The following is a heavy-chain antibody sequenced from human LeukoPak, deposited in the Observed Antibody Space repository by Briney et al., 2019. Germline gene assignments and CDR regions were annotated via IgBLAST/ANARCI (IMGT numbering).Heavy chain of an antibody. CDR1: GFTFSSYA. J-gene: IGHJ5*02. CDR3: AKYGSGSYYKGLS. V-gene: IGHV3-23*01. Sequence: GGSLRLSCAASGFTFSSYAMNWVRQAPGKGLEWVSTISASGGSTYYADSVKGRFTISRDNSKNTLYLQMNSQRAEDTAVYYCAKYGSGSYYKGLSWGQGTLVTVSS. D-gene: IGHD3-10*01. CDR2: ISASGGST.